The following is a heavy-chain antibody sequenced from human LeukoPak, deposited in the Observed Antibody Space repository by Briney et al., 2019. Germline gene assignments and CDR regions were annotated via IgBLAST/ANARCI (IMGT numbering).Heavy chain of an antibody. CDR2: IYRSGST. D-gene: IGHD3-22*01. CDR3: ARVFTYYYDSSGYEVIDP. CDR1: GYSISSGYY. Sequence: SETLSLTCTVSGYSISSGYYWGWIRQPPGKGLEWIGSIYRSGSTYYNPSLKSRVTISVDTSKNQFSLKLSSVTAADTAVYYCARVFTYYYDSSGYEVIDPWGQGTLVTVSS. J-gene: IGHJ5*02. V-gene: IGHV4-38-2*02.